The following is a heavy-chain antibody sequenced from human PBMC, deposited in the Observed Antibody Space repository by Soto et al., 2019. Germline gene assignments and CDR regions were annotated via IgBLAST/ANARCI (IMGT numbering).Heavy chain of an antibody. D-gene: IGHD3-22*01. CDR3: ARGNRYYYDSSGYYYDEYYFDY. Sequence: QVQLVESGGGVVQPGRSLRLSCAASGFTFSSYGMHWVRQAPGKGLEWVAVIWYDGSNKYYADSVKGRFTISRDNSKNTLYLQMNSLRAEDTAVYYCARGNRYYYDSSGYYYDEYYFDYWGQGTLVTVSS. J-gene: IGHJ4*02. CDR2: IWYDGSNK. CDR1: GFTFSSYG. V-gene: IGHV3-33*01.